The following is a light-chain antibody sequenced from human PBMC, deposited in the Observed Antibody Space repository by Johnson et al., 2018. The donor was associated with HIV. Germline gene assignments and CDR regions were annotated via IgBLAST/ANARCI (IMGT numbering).Light chain of an antibody. J-gene: IGLJ1*01. CDR1: SSNIGNNY. CDR2: DNN. V-gene: IGLV1-51*01. CDR3: GTWDSSLSAGINYV. Sequence: QSVLTQPPSVSAAPGQKVTISCSGSSSNIGNNYVSWYQQLPGTAPKLLIYDNNKRPSGIPDRFSGSKSGTSATLGITGLPTGDEADYYCGTWDSSLSAGINYVFGTGTKVTVL.